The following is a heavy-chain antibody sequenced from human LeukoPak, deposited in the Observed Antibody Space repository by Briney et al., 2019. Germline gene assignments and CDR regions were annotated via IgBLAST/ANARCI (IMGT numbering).Heavy chain of an antibody. Sequence: GASVKVFCKASGGTFSSYAISWVRQAPGQGLEWMGGILPIFGTANYAQKFQGRVTITADKSTSTAYMELSILRSEDTAVYYCASWGGVSTFDAFDIWGQGTMVTVSS. V-gene: IGHV1-69*06. CDR3: ASWGGVSTFDAFDI. D-gene: IGHD3-16*01. CDR2: ILPIFGTA. CDR1: GGTFSSYA. J-gene: IGHJ3*02.